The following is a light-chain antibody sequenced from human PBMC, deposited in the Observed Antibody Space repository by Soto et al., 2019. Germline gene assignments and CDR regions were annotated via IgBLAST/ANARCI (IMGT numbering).Light chain of an antibody. J-gene: IGKJ1*01. V-gene: IGKV3-20*01. CDR3: QQYGTSRQT. CDR1: QSVTSSY. CDR2: GAS. Sequence: ESVLTQSPGTLSLSPGERATLSCRASQSVTSSYLAWYQQRPSQAPRLLIYGASSRATGIPDRFTGSGSGTDFTLTINRLEPEDFAVYYCQQYGTSRQTFGQGTKVDIK.